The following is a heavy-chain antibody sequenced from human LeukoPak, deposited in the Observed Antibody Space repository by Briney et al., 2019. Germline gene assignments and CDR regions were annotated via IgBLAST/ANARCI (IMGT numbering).Heavy chain of an antibody. CDR1: GGTFSSYA. V-gene: IGHV1-69*06. J-gene: IGHJ6*03. CDR2: IIPMFGTA. D-gene: IGHD3-16*02. CDR3: ARVGLGELSQDYYYMDV. Sequence: GASVKVSCKASGGTFSSYAISWVRQAPGQGLEWMGVIIPMFGTANYAQKFQGRVTITADKSTSTAYMELSSLRSEDTAVYYCARVGLGELSQDYYYMDVWGKGTTVTVSS.